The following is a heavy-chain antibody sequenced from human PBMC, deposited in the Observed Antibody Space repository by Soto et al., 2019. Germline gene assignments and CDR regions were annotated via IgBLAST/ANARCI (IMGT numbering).Heavy chain of an antibody. V-gene: IGHV1-18*04. CDR1: GYTFTDYY. CDR2: ISAYNGNT. Sequence: ASVKVSCKTSGYTFTDYYMHWVRQSPVQGLEWMGWISAYNGNTNYAQKLQGRVTMTTDTSTSTAYMELRSLRSDDTAVYYCARDKYSSSPGWFDPWGQGTLVTVSS. D-gene: IGHD6-13*01. J-gene: IGHJ5*02. CDR3: ARDKYSSSPGWFDP.